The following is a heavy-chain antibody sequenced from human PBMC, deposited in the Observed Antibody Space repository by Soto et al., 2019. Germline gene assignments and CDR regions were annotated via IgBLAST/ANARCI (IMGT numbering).Heavy chain of an antibody. CDR3: AKDTLSRIAVAGF. J-gene: IGHJ4*02. D-gene: IGHD6-19*01. CDR1: GFTLSSYA. V-gene: IGHV3-23*01. Sequence: EVQLLESGGGLVQPGGSLRLSCAASGFTLSSYARSWVRQAPGKGLEWVSAISGSGGSTYYADSVKGRFTISRDNSKNTLYLQMNSLRAEDTALYYCAKDTLSRIAVAGFWGQGTLVTVSS. CDR2: ISGSGGST.